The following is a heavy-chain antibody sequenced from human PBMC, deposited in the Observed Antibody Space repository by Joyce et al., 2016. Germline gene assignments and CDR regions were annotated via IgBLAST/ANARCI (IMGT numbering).Heavy chain of an antibody. J-gene: IGHJ5*02. CDR3: VRGISARPGGPNWFDP. Sequence: EVQLVESGGGLVQPGGSLRLSCAASGFSFSCYWIHWVRQAPGKGLVWVSRMNTDGSSTRFADSVKGRFTISRDNAKNTLYLQMNSLRAEDTAVYYCVRGISARPGGPNWFDPWGQGTLVTVSS. CDR1: GFSFSCYW. CDR2: MNTDGSST. D-gene: IGHD6-6*01. V-gene: IGHV3-74*01.